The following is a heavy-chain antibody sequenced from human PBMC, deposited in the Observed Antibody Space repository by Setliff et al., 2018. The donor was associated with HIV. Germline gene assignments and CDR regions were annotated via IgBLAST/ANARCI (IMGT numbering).Heavy chain of an antibody. J-gene: IGHJ4*02. CDR1: GGSVSSGGYY. V-gene: IGHV4-61*08. D-gene: IGHD3-22*01. CDR2: IYYSGST. CDR3: ARTLYYYDTSAGGYCFDY. Sequence: SETLSLTCTVSGGSVSSGGYYWSWIRQPPGKGLEWIGYIYYSGSTIYNPSLKSRVTISVDTSKNQFSLKLRSVTAADTAVYCCARTLYYYDTSAGGYCFDYWGQGTLVTVSS.